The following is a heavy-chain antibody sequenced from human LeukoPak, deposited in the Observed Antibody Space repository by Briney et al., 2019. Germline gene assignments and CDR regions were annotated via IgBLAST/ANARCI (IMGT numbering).Heavy chain of an antibody. V-gene: IGHV4-59*01. CDR3: ARVSPYSNSWYHFDF. J-gene: IGHJ4*02. D-gene: IGHD6-13*01. CDR2: IYYSGST. CDR1: GASISSYY. Sequence: SETLSLTCSVSGASISSYYWSWIRQPPGKGLEWIGYIYYSGSTNYNPSLKSRVTISVDTSKNQFSLNLSSVTAADTAVYFCARVSPYSNSWYHFDFWGQGTLVTVSS.